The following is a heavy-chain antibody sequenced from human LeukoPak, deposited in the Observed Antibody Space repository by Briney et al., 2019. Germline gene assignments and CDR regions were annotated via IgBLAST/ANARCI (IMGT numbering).Heavy chain of an antibody. Sequence: GGSLRLSCAASGFTFSSYSMNWVRQAPGKGLEWVSSISSSSSYIYYADSVKGRFTISRDNAKNSPYLQMNTLRAEDTAVYYCARRAGDYSHPYDYWGQGTLVTVSS. D-gene: IGHD3-22*01. J-gene: IGHJ4*02. V-gene: IGHV3-21*04. CDR2: ISSSSSYI. CDR1: GFTFSSYS. CDR3: ARRAGDYSHPYDY.